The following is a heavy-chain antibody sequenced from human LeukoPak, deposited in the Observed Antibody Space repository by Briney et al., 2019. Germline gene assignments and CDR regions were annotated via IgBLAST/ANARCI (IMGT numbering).Heavy chain of an antibody. Sequence: GGSLRLSCAASGFTFSSYGFHWARQAPGKGLEWVAFIRYDGNKKFYADSVKDRFTISRDNSKNTVYVQINSLRPEDTAVYYCAKVGSNSFGWFFDIWGRGTLVTVSS. D-gene: IGHD3-16*01. CDR3: AKVGSNSFGWFFDI. CDR1: GFTFSSYG. CDR2: IRYDGNKK. V-gene: IGHV3-30*02. J-gene: IGHJ2*01.